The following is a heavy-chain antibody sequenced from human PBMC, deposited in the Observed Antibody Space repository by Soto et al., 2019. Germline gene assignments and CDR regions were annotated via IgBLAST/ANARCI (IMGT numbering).Heavy chain of an antibody. CDR1: GGTFSSYS. D-gene: IGHD3-3*01. Sequence: ASVKVSCKASGGTFSSYSISWVRQAPGQGLEWMGGMNPNIGTTGYAQKFQGRVTMTRNTSISTAYMELSSLRSEDTAVYYCARTRKDFWSGYPGGYYYYYMDVWGKGTTVTVSS. CDR3: ARTRKDFWSGYPGGYYYYYMDV. V-gene: IGHV1-8*02. CDR2: MNPNIGTT. J-gene: IGHJ6*03.